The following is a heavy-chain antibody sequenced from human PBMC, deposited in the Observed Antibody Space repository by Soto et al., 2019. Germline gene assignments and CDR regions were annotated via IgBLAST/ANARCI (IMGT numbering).Heavy chain of an antibody. CDR1: GGSISSSSYY. CDR2: IYYSGST. J-gene: IGHJ4*02. Sequence: ASETLSLTCTVSGGSISSSSYYWGWIRQPPGKGLEWIGSIYYSGSTYYNPSLKSRVTISVDTSKNQFSLKLSSVTAADTAVYYCARHERKGYYGSGSYAYFDYWGQGTLVTVSS. D-gene: IGHD3-10*01. V-gene: IGHV4-39*01. CDR3: ARHERKGYYGSGSYAYFDY.